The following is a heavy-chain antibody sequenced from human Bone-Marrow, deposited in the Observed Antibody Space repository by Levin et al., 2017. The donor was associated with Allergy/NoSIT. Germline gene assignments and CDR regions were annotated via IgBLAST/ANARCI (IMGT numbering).Heavy chain of an antibody. CDR3: ARRGTRDYYYYMDV. CDR1: GSSFTSYW. V-gene: IGHV5-51*01. CDR2: IYPGDADT. D-gene: IGHD1-1*01. J-gene: IGHJ6*03. Sequence: GGSLRLSCKGSGSSFTSYWIGWVRQMPGKGLEWMGIIYPGDADTRYSPSFQGQVTISADKSISTAYLQWSGLKASDTAMYYCARRGTRDYYYYMDVWGQGTMVTVSS.